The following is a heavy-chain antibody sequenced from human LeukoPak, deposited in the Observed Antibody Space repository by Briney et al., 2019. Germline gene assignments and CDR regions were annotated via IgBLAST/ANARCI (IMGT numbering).Heavy chain of an antibody. CDR3: ASLAIAAAGTGVDY. D-gene: IGHD6-13*01. Sequence: GGSLRLSCAASGFTFSSYSMNWVRQAPGKGLEWVSSISSSSSYIYYADSVKGRFTISRDNAKNSLYLQMNSLRAEDTAVYYCASLAIAAAGTGVDYWGQGTLVTVSS. CDR1: GFTFSSYS. V-gene: IGHV3-21*01. J-gene: IGHJ4*02. CDR2: ISSSSSYI.